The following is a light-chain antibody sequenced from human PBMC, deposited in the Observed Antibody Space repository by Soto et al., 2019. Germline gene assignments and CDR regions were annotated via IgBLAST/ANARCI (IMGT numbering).Light chain of an antibody. Sequence: EIVLTQSPGTLSLSPGERATLSCRSSQSVSSSYLAWYQQKPGQAPRLLIYGASSRATGIPDRFSGSGSGTDCTLTISRLEPKDVAVYYCQQRSNWAITFGQGTRLEIK. J-gene: IGKJ5*01. CDR2: GAS. CDR3: QQRSNWAIT. V-gene: IGKV3D-20*02. CDR1: QSVSSSY.